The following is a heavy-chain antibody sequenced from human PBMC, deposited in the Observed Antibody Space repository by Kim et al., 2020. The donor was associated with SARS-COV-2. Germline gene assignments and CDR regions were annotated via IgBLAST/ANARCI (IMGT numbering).Heavy chain of an antibody. Sequence: ASVKVSCKTSGYGFTNNYLHWVRLAPGQGLEWMGMVYPNDGSTTYAQKFQGRVTMTSDTPTRTGYMELSSLTSEDTAVYYCARALEGFDYWGQGTLVTVS. CDR3: ARALEGFDY. J-gene: IGHJ4*02. CDR2: VYPNDGST. CDR1: GYGFTNNY. V-gene: IGHV1-46*01. D-gene: IGHD1-1*01.